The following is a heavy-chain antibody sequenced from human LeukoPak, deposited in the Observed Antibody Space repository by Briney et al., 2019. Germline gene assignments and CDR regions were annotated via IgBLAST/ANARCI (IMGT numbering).Heavy chain of an antibody. CDR1: GFTFSSYG. V-gene: IGHV3-30*02. CDR2: IRYDGSNK. CDR3: AKHSSSGRALDY. D-gene: IGHD6-6*01. Sequence: GGSLRLSCAASGFTFSSYGMHWVRQAPGKGLEWVAFIRYDGSNKYYADSVKGRFTISIDNSKNTLYLQMNSLRAEDTAVYYCAKHSSSGRALDYWGQGTLVTVSS. J-gene: IGHJ4*02.